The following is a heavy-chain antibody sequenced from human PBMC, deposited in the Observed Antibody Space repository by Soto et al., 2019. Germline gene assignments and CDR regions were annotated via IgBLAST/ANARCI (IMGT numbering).Heavy chain of an antibody. CDR1: GGSFSGYY. CDR3: ARGVGWPYYYYGMDV. V-gene: IGHV4-34*01. D-gene: IGHD2-15*01. Sequence: QVQLQQWGAGLLKPSETLSLTCAVYGGSFSGYYWSWIRQPPGKGLEWIGEINHSGSTNYNPSLKSRVTISVDTSKNQFSLKLSSVTAADTAVYYCARGVGWPYYYYGMDVWGQGTTVTVSS. CDR2: INHSGST. J-gene: IGHJ6*02.